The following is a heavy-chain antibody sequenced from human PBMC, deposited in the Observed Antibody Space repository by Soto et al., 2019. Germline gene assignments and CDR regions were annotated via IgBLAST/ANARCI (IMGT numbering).Heavy chain of an antibody. CDR2: IHSSATTM. J-gene: IGHJ3*01. Sequence: GGSLRLSCAASGFTFSRYEMNWVRQAPGKGLEWIAYIHSSATTMYYADSVKGRFTIPRDNAKNSLCLQLNSLSAEDTAVYYCATRSGGGGAFDFWGQGTMVTVSS. CDR3: ATRSGGGGAFDF. CDR1: GFTFSRYE. D-gene: IGHD3-10*01. V-gene: IGHV3-48*03.